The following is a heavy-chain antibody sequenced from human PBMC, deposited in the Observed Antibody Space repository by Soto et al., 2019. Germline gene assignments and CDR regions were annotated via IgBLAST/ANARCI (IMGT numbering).Heavy chain of an antibody. Sequence: ASVKVSCKASGYTFTSYAMHWVRQAPGQRLEWMGWINAGNGNTKYSQKFQGRVTITRDTSASTAYMELSSLRSEDTAVYYCARASPYCSGGSSSEYFQHCGPGTLVTVSS. CDR2: INAGNGNT. D-gene: IGHD2-15*01. J-gene: IGHJ1*01. V-gene: IGHV1-3*01. CDR3: ARASPYCSGGSSSEYFQH. CDR1: GYTFTSYA.